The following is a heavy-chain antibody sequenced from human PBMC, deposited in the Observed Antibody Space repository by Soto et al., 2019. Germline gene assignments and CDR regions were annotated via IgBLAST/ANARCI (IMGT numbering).Heavy chain of an antibody. D-gene: IGHD6-13*01. V-gene: IGHV4-59*01. CDR2: VYNSGST. CDR3: ARYRREAVAGYTLDN. Sequence: PSESLSVNCTVPVGSISSNYWTWIRQPPGKGLEWIGYVYNSGSTNYNPSLKSRVTISEDTSKSQFSLKVNSMTAADTAVYYCARYRREAVAGYTLDNWGQGILVTVSS. CDR1: VGSISSNY. J-gene: IGHJ4*02.